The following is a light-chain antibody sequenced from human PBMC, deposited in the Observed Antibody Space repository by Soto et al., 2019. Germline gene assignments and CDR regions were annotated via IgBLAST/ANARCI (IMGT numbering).Light chain of an antibody. CDR1: SSDVGGYNF. CDR3: TSYTSSNTLYV. CDR2: DVS. V-gene: IGLV2-14*01. Sequence: SALTQPASVSGSPGQSITISCTGTSSDVGGYNFVSWYQQHPGKAPKLMIYDVSNRPSGVSNRFSGSKSANTASLTISGLQADDEADYYCTSYTSSNTLYVFGTGTKLTVL. J-gene: IGLJ1*01.